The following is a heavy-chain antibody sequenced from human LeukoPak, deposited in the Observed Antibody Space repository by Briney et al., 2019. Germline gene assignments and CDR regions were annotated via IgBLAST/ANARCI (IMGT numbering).Heavy chain of an antibody. J-gene: IGHJ4*02. V-gene: IGHV3-30*18. D-gene: IGHD7-27*01. Sequence: GGSLRLSCAASGFTFSSYGMHWVRQAPGKGLEWVAVISYDGSNKYYADSVKGRFTISRDNSKNTLYLQMNSLRAEDTAVYYCANEYSATDFLSSRHLGYYFDYWGQGTLVTVSS. CDR1: GFTFSSYG. CDR3: ANEYSATDFLSSRHLGYYFDY. CDR2: ISYDGSNK.